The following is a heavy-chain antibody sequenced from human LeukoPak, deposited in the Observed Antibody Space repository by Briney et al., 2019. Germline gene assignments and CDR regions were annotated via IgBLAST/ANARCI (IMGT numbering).Heavy chain of an antibody. J-gene: IGHJ4*02. Sequence: GGSLRLSCAASGFTFSSYAMHWVRQAPGKGLEWVAVISYDGSNKYYADSVKGRFTISRDNSKNTLYLQMNSLRAEDTAVYYCARDTMIVVVNRFDYRGQGTLVTVSS. D-gene: IGHD3-22*01. CDR1: GFTFSSYA. V-gene: IGHV3-30-3*01. CDR3: ARDTMIVVVNRFDY. CDR2: ISYDGSNK.